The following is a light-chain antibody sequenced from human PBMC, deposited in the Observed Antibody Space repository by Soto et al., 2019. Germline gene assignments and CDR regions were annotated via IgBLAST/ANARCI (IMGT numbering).Light chain of an antibody. J-gene: IGKJ1*01. CDR2: DAS. Sequence: DIQMTQSPSTLSASVGDRVTITCRASQSISSWLAWYQQKPGKAPKLLIYDASSLESGVPSRFSGSGSGTEFTLTISRLQPDDFATYYCQQYNTGGTFGQGTKVEIK. V-gene: IGKV1-5*01. CDR3: QQYNTGGT. CDR1: QSISSW.